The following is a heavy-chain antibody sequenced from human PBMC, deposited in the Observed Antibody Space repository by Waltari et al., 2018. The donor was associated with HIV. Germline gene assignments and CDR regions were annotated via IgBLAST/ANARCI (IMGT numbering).Heavy chain of an antibody. Sequence: QVQLQASGPRLVKPSETLSISCTVSGDSISSGSYYWSLIRQPAGEGLEWVGRMDVSGNTNYSPSLKSRVTMSVDTSTNKFSLKMTSVTASDTAIYYCARATWAKTKAGWDRYFDKWGPEILVTVSS. J-gene: IGHJ4*02. CDR2: MDVSGNT. CDR1: GDSISSGSYY. V-gene: IGHV4-61*02. CDR3: ARATWAKTKAGWDRYFDK. D-gene: IGHD3-9*01.